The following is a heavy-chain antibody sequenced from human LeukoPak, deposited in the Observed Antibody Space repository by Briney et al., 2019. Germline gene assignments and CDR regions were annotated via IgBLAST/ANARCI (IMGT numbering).Heavy chain of an antibody. Sequence: SVTLSLTCTVSGGSISSSSYYWGWIRQPPGKGLEWIGSIYYSGSTYYNPSLKSRVTISVDTSKNQFSLKLSSVTAADTAVYYCASHSGRYDFWSGYYLGWFDPWGQGTLVTVSS. D-gene: IGHD3-3*01. J-gene: IGHJ5*02. V-gene: IGHV4-39*01. CDR2: IYYSGST. CDR3: ASHSGRYDFWSGYYLGWFDP. CDR1: GGSISSSSYY.